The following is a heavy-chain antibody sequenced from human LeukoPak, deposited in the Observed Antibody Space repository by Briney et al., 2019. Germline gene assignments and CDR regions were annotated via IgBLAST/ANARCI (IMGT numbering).Heavy chain of an antibody. Sequence: SETLSLTCTLSGGSISSYYWSWIRQPPGKGLEWIGYIYYSGSTNYNPSLKSRVTISVDTSKNQFSLKLSSVTAADTAVYYCARSYTAMVDYWGQGTLVTVSS. CDR2: IYYSGST. CDR3: ARSYTAMVDY. CDR1: GGSISSYY. D-gene: IGHD5-18*01. V-gene: IGHV4-59*01. J-gene: IGHJ4*02.